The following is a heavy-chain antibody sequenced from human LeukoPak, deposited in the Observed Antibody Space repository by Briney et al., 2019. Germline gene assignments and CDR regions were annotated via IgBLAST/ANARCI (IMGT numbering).Heavy chain of an antibody. V-gene: IGHV1-18*01. CDR3: AREGKSTIFGVVIENPYYGMGV. Sequence: ASVKVSCKASGYTFTSYGISWVRQAPGQGLEWMGWISAYNGNTNYAQKLQGRVTMTTDTSTSTAYMELRSLRSDDTAVYYCAREGKSTIFGVVIENPYYGMGVWGQGTTVTVSS. CDR1: GYTFTSYG. J-gene: IGHJ6*02. D-gene: IGHD3-3*01. CDR2: ISAYNGNT.